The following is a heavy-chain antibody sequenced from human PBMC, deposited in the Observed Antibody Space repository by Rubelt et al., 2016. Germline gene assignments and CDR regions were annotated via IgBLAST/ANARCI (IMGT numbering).Heavy chain of an antibody. J-gene: IGHJ4*02. Sequence: GRIRDKINNYRIDYAAPVQGRFVISRDDAKKSVFLQMDSLESDDTATYYCARIKYGGYSYGRAIDFWGQGTLVTVSS. CDR2: IRDKINNYRI. D-gene: IGHD5-18*01. CDR3: ARIKYGGYSYGRAIDF. V-gene: IGHV3-72*01.